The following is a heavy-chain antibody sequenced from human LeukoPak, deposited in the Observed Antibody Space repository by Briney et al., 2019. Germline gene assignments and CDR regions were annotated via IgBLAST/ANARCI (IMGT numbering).Heavy chain of an antibody. Sequence: PGGSLRLSCAASGFTFNLYWMNWARQAPGKGLEWVASIKEDGSEKYYVDSVKGRFTISRDNAKNSLYLQMNSLRAEDTAVYYCARDLERFGAPMIVVVDAFDIWGQGTMVTVSS. CDR3: ARDLERFGAPMIVVVDAFDI. D-gene: IGHD3-22*01. CDR2: IKEDGSEK. CDR1: GFTFNLYW. J-gene: IGHJ3*02. V-gene: IGHV3-7*01.